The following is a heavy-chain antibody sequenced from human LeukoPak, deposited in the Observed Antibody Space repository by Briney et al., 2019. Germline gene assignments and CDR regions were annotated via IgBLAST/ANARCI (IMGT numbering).Heavy chain of an antibody. CDR2: ISWNSGSI. CDR3: AKDGYYGSGSYIDI. V-gene: IGHV3-9*01. J-gene: IGHJ3*02. Sequence: GGSLRLSCAASGFTFDDYAMHWVRQAPGKGLEWVSGISWNSGSIGYADSVKGRFTISRDNAKNSLYLQMNSLRAEDTALYYCAKDGYYGSGSYIDIWGQGTMVTVSS. CDR1: GFTFDDYA. D-gene: IGHD3-10*01.